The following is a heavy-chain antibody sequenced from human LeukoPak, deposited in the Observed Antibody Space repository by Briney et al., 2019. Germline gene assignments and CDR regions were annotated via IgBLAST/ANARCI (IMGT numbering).Heavy chain of an antibody. CDR2: ISSSSSYI. CDR1: GFTFSSYS. J-gene: IGHJ5*02. D-gene: IGHD6-19*01. Sequence: GGSLRLSCAASGFTFSSYSMNWVRQAPGKGLKWVSSISSSSSYIYYADSVKGRFTISRDNAKNSLYLQMNSLRAEDTAVYYCARTLAVAGPNWFDPWGQGTLVTASS. V-gene: IGHV3-21*01. CDR3: ARTLAVAGPNWFDP.